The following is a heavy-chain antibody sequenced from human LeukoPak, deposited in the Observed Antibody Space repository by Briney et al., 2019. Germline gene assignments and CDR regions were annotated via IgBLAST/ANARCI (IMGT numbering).Heavy chain of an antibody. Sequence: GGSLRLSCAASGFTVSSNYMSWVRQAPGKGLEWVSVIYSGGSTYYADSVKGRFTISRDNSKNTLYLQMNSLRAEDTAVYYCARDQGSGSYELDYWGQGTLVTVSS. CDR2: IYSGGST. CDR3: ARDQGSGSYELDY. V-gene: IGHV3-53*01. D-gene: IGHD1-26*01. CDR1: GFTVSSNY. J-gene: IGHJ4*02.